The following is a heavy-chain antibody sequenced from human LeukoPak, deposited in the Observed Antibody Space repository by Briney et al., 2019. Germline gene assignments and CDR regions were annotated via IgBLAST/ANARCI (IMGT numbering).Heavy chain of an antibody. CDR2: ISPTTSVI. CDR1: GFTFSNFS. CDR3: ARGRSGGFFDY. D-gene: IGHD6-25*01. J-gene: IGHJ4*02. Sequence: GGSLRLSCAASGFTFSNFSINWVRQAPGKGLEWVSYISPTTSVIYYADSVEGRFIISRDNAKNSVYLQMNSLRAEDTAVYYCARGRSGGFFDYWGQGTLVTVSS. V-gene: IGHV3-48*04.